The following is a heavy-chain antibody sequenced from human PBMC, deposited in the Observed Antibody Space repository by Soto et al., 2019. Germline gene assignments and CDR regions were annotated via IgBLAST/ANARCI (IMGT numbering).Heavy chain of an antibody. CDR3: AKDLYGSETYTYYCGMDV. J-gene: IGHJ6*02. Sequence: GGSLRLSCAASGFTFSRFGMHWVRQAPGKGLEWVAVISYDGSNRFYADSVKGRFTISRDNSKNTLYLQMNSLRPKDTAVYYRAKDLYGSETYTYYCGMDVWGQGTTVTVSS. CDR2: ISYDGSNR. D-gene: IGHD3-10*01. CDR1: GFTFSRFG. V-gene: IGHV3-30*18.